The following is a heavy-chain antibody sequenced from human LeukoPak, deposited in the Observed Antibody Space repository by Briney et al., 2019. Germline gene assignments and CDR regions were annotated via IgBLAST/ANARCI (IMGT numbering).Heavy chain of an antibody. V-gene: IGHV3-21*01. J-gene: IGHJ4*02. CDR3: ARDVTLGDFDY. D-gene: IGHD3-16*01. CDR1: GFTFSSYS. CDR2: ISSSSSYI. Sequence: GGSLRLSCAASGFTFSSYSMNWVRQAPGKGLEWASSISSSSSYIYYADSVKGRFTISRDNAKNSLYLQMNSLRAEDTAVYYCARDVTLGDFDYWGQGILVIVSS.